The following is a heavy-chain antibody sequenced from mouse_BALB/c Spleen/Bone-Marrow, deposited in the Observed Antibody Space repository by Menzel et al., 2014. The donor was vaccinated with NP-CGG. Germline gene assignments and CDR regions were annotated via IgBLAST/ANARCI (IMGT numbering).Heavy chain of an antibody. V-gene: IGHV4-1*02. CDR3: AKLGYYGAMAY. CDR1: GFDFSRFW. Sequence: EVQVVESGGGLVQPGGSLKLSCAASGFDFSRFWMSWVRQAPGKGLEWIGEINPDSRTINYTPSLKDKFIISRDNAKNTLCLQMSKVRSEDTALYYCAKLGYYGAMAYWGQGTSVTVSS. J-gene: IGHJ4*01. D-gene: IGHD1-1*01. CDR2: INPDSRTI.